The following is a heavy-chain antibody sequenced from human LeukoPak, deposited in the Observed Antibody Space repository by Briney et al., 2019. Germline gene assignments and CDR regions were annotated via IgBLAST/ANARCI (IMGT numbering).Heavy chain of an antibody. CDR1: GYTFTGYY. CDR3: ARDQEAYGGIPDY. V-gene: IGHV1-2*02. Sequence: ASVKVSCKASGYTFTGYYMHWVRQAPGQGLEWMGWINPNSGGTNYAQKFQGRVTMTRDTSISTAYMERSRLRSDDTAVYYCARDQEAYGGIPDYWGQGTLVTVSS. CDR2: INPNSGGT. J-gene: IGHJ4*02. D-gene: IGHD4-23*01.